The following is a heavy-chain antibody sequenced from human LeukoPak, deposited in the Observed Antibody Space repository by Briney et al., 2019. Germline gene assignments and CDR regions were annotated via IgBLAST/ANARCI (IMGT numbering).Heavy chain of an antibody. D-gene: IGHD3-3*01. J-gene: IGHJ3*02. Sequence: HPGGSLRLSCAASGFTFSSHGIYWVRQAPGKGLQWVAVISYDGSNKYYADSVKGRFTISRDNSKNTLYLQMNSLRAEDTALYYCAKDQGRFWSGYYTYEAFDIWGQGTTVTASS. V-gene: IGHV3-30*18. CDR2: ISYDGSNK. CDR3: AKDQGRFWSGYYTYEAFDI. CDR1: GFTFSSHG.